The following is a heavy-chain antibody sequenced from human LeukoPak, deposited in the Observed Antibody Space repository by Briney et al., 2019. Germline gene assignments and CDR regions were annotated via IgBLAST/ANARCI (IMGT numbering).Heavy chain of an antibody. Sequence: ASVNVSGKPSGYTFTGYYIHWVRLAPGQGLEWMGWINPNSGGTNFAQKFRSRVTMTRDTSISTAYMELGSLRPDDTAVYFCARALPKKVATTITWGDAFDIWGQGTTVTVSP. V-gene: IGHV1-2*02. CDR1: GYTFTGYY. J-gene: IGHJ3*02. CDR3: ARALPKKVATTITWGDAFDI. CDR2: INPNSGGT. D-gene: IGHD4-23*01.